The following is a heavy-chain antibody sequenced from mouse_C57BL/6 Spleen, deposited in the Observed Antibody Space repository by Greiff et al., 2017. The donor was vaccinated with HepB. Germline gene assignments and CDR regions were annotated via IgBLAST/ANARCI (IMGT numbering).Heavy chain of an antibody. CDR1: GYTFTSYW. CDR3: AREVDIYYDYDGFAY. D-gene: IGHD2-4*01. J-gene: IGHJ3*01. CDR2: IDPNSGGT. Sequence: QVQLQQPGAELVKPGASVKLSCKASGYTFTSYWMHWVKQRPGRGLEWIGRIDPNSGGTKYNEKFKSKATLTVDKPSSTAYMQLSSLTSEDSAVYYGAREVDIYYDYDGFAYWGQGTLVTVSA. V-gene: IGHV1-72*01.